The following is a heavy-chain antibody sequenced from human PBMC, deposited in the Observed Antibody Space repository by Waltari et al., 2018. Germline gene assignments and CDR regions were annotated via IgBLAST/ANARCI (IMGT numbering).Heavy chain of an antibody. CDR1: GCTLSTYW. J-gene: IGHJ4*02. CDR2: IKQDGSAK. CDR3: VTDVSGWYVN. Sequence: EVPLVESGGGLVQPGGSLRLSCSPPGCTLSTYWMTWVRQAPGRGLEWVANIKQDGSAKYYVDSVRGRSTISRDNANNSLFLQINSLRDDDTAVYYCVTDVSGWYVNWGQGTSVTVSS. V-gene: IGHV3-7*01. D-gene: IGHD6-19*01.